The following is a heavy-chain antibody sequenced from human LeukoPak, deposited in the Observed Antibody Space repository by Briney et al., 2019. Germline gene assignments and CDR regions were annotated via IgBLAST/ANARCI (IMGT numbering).Heavy chain of an antibody. CDR2: INWNSDNI. D-gene: IGHD2-2*01. CDR1: GFTFDHYD. J-gene: IGHJ3*01. CDR3: AKESSIKVGAFDV. V-gene: IGHV3-9*01. Sequence: PGRSLRLSCAASGFTFDHYDMHWVRQAPGKGLEWVSSINWNSDNIVYADSVKGRFTISRDTAKNSLYLQMDSLRPEDTALYYCAKESSIKVGAFDVWGQGTMVGVSS.